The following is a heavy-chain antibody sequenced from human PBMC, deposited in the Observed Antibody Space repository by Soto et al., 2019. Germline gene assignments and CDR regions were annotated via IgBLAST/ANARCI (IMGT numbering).Heavy chain of an antibody. Sequence: SETLSLTCTVSGGSVSSGYYYWSWIRQPPGKGLEWIGYIYYSGSTNYNPSLKSRVTISVETSKNQFSLKLSSVTAADTAVYYCARVVQKDGGLLSNYYYGMDVWGQGTTVTV. J-gene: IGHJ6*02. D-gene: IGHD3-10*01. CDR1: GGSVSSGYYY. CDR2: IYYSGST. CDR3: ARVVQKDGGLLSNYYYGMDV. V-gene: IGHV4-61*01.